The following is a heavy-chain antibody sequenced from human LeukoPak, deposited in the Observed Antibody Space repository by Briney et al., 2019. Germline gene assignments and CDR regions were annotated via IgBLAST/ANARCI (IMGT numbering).Heavy chain of an antibody. CDR2: ISSSGST. Sequence: SETLSLTCTVSGDSISSGDYYWSWIRQPAGKGLEWIGRISSSGSTNYNPSLKSRVTISVDTSKNQFPLKLSSVTAADTAVYYCARGSLGGRLLFYYFDYWGQGTLVTVSS. V-gene: IGHV4-61*02. J-gene: IGHJ4*02. CDR3: ARGSLGGRLLFYYFDY. CDR1: GDSISSGDYY. D-gene: IGHD2-21*02.